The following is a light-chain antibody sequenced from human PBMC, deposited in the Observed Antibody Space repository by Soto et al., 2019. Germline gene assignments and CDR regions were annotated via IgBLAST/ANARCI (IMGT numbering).Light chain of an antibody. CDR2: TAS. CDR3: QEAYSFPVP. CDR1: QDISKW. Sequence: DIEMTQSPSSVSASVGDRVTITCRASQDISKWIAWYQQKPGRAPKLLIHTASTIQREVPSRFSVSGSGTDFTLTISSLQPEDFATYYCQEAYSFPVPSGLRTRLEI. J-gene: IGKJ5*01. V-gene: IGKV1D-12*01.